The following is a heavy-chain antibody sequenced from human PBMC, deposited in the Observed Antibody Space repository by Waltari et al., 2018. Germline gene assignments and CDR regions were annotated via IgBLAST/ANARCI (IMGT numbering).Heavy chain of an antibody. CDR3: ARGLSNYGDFGSVLDY. J-gene: IGHJ4*02. CDR2: IYPGDSDT. CDR1: GYSFTSYW. Sequence: EVQLVQSGAEVKKPGESLKISCKGSGYSFTSYWIGWVRQMPGKGLEWMGIIYPGDSDTRYSPAFQGQVTISADKSISTAYLQWSSLKASDTAMYYCARGLSNYGDFGSVLDYWGQGTLVTVSS. D-gene: IGHD4-17*01. V-gene: IGHV5-51*01.